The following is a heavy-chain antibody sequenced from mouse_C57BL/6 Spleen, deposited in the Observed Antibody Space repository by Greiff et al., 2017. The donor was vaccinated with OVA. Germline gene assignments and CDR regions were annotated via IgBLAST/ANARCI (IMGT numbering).Heavy chain of an antibody. J-gene: IGHJ2*01. CDR2: IYPSDSET. D-gene: IGHD1-1*01. Sequence: QVQLQQPGAELVRPGSSVKLSCKASGYTFTSYWMDWVKQRPGQGLEWIGNIYPSDSETHYNQKFKDKATLTVDKSSSTAYMQLSSLTSEDSAVYYCARKGDYYGSSYENYFDYWGQGTTLTVSS. CDR3: ARKGDYYGSSYENYFDY. V-gene: IGHV1-61*01. CDR1: GYTFTSYW.